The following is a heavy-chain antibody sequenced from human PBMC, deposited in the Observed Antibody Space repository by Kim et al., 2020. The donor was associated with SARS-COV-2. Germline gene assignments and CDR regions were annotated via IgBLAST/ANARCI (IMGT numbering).Heavy chain of an antibody. CDR1: GFTFSSYA. J-gene: IGHJ4*02. D-gene: IGHD3-22*01. V-gene: IGHV3-23*01. CDR2: ISGSGGST. Sequence: GGSLRLSCAASGFTFSSYAMSWVRQAPGKGLEWVSAISGSGGSTYYADSVKGRFTISRDNSKNTLYLQMNSLRAEDTAVYYCAIHKSIVVVRLGDYWGQGTLVTVSS. CDR3: AIHKSIVVVRLGDY.